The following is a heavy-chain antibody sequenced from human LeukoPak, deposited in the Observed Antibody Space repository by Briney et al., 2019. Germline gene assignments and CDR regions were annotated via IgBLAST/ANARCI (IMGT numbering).Heavy chain of an antibody. CDR1: GFTFSSYW. V-gene: IGHV3-7*01. J-gene: IGHJ4*02. CDR3: ARDWGSSGFVGY. CDR2: INQDGSTK. Sequence: HSGGSLRLSCAASGFTFSSYWMIWVRQAPGKGLEWVANINQDGSTKYYADSVKGRFTISRDNAKNSLYLQMNSLRAEDTAVYYCARDWGSSGFVGYWGQGTLVTVSS. D-gene: IGHD3-22*01.